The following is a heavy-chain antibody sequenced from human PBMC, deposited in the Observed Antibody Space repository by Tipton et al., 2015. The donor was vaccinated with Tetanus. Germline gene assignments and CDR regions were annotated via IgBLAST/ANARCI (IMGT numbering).Heavy chain of an antibody. J-gene: IGHJ4*02. CDR1: GITFSTYW. CDR3: VRDNFGVDY. V-gene: IGHV3-74*01. Sequence: SLRLSCAVSGITFSTYWMQWVRQAPGKGLVWVAHITSDGSTTGYADSVKGRFSISRDNAKDTLYLQMNSLRADDTAVYYCVRDNFGVDYWGRGTLVTVSS. CDR2: ITSDGSTT. D-gene: IGHD4/OR15-4a*01.